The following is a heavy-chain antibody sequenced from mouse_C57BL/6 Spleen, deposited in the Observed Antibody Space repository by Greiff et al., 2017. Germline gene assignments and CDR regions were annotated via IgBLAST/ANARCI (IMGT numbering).Heavy chain of an antibody. CDR2: IYPGDGDT. Sequence: QVQLQQSGAELVKPGASVKISCKASGYAFSSYWMNWVKQRPGKGLEWIGQIYPGDGDTNYNGKFKGKATLTADKSSSTAYMQLSSLTSEDSAVYFCARSGDVDYFDYWGQGTTLTVSS. J-gene: IGHJ2*01. V-gene: IGHV1-80*01. D-gene: IGHD3-1*01. CDR1: GYAFSSYW. CDR3: ARSGDVDYFDY.